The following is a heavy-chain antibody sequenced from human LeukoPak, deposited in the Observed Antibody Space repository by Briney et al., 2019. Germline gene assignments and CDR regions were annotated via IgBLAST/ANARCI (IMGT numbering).Heavy chain of an antibody. D-gene: IGHD2-15*01. CDR1: GYSISSGYY. Sequence: SETLSLTCTVSGYSISSGYYWAWIRQPPGKGLQWIGNIYHSGNTYYNPSLKSRVSISVDPSKNRFSLKLTSVTAADTAIYYCARVVASTSIDSWGQGTLVTVSS. J-gene: IGHJ4*02. CDR3: ARVVASTSIDS. V-gene: IGHV4-38-2*02. CDR2: IYHSGNT.